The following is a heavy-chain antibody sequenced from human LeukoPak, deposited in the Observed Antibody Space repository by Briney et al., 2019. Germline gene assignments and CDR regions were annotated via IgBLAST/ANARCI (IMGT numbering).Heavy chain of an antibody. CDR1: GGSINSYY. D-gene: IGHD3-10*01. Sequence: SETLSLTRTVSGGSINSYYWSWIRQPPGKGLEWIGYIYYSGSTNYNPSLKTRVTISVDTSKNQFSLKLSSVTAADTAVCYCAREYGSGSSWGQGTLVTVSS. CDR2: IYYSGST. J-gene: IGHJ5*02. CDR3: AREYGSGSS. V-gene: IGHV4-59*01.